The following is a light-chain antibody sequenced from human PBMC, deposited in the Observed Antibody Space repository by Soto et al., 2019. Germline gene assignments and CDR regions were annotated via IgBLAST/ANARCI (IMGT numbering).Light chain of an antibody. J-gene: IGKJ1*01. V-gene: IGKV1-27*01. CDR1: QDIATY. Sequence: DIQMPQSPSSLSASVGDSVTITCRASQDIATYLAWSHQKAGQAPKVIIHDASTLQSAVPSRFSGSGSGTVFSLTLNRLQPEDVGTYYCQNYNSVPRAWTFGQGNKVEI. CDR3: QNYNSVPRAWT. CDR2: DAS.